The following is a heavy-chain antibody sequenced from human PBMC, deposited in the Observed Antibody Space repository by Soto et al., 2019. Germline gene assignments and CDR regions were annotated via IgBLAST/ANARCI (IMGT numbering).Heavy chain of an antibody. CDR2: IDHDGGTR. V-gene: IGHV3-7*05. CDR1: GFSFSTYW. Sequence: GGSLRLSCAASGFSFSTYWMNWVRQAPGKGLEWVANIDHDGGTRGYVASVKGRFTISRDNAKNSLYLQMNSLGVDDTALYYCASDLYSGTSDYWGQGTLVTVSS. D-gene: IGHD1-26*01. CDR3: ASDLYSGTSDY. J-gene: IGHJ4*02.